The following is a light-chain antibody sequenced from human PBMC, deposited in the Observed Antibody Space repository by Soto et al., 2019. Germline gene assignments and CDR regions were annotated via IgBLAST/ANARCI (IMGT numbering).Light chain of an antibody. CDR2: EVT. Sequence: QSVLTQPASVSGSPGQSTTISCTGSSSDVGGHNYVSWYQQHPGKAPKLMIYEVTNRPSGVSDRFSGSKSGNTASLTISGLQAEDEADYYCNSYTTSSPYVVFGGGTKLTVL. CDR3: NSYTTSSPYVV. J-gene: IGLJ2*01. V-gene: IGLV2-14*01. CDR1: SSDVGGHNY.